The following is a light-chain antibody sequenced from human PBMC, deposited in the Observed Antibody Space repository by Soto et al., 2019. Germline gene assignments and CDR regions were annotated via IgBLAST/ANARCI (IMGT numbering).Light chain of an antibody. CDR2: KAS. V-gene: IGKV1-5*03. CDR3: QQYNSYPYT. CDR1: QSTITW. J-gene: IGKJ2*01. Sequence: IQMTQSPSTLSAAVGDIVTITCRASQSTITWLAWYQQKPCKARKLLLYKASNLESGVPSSFSGSGSGTEFTLTLSSLQPDDFATYYCQQYNSYPYTFGQGTKLQIK.